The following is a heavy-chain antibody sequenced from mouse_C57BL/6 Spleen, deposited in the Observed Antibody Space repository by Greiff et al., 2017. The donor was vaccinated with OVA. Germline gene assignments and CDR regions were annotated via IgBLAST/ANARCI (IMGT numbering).Heavy chain of an antibody. CDR1: GFTFSSYG. V-gene: IGHV5-6*01. CDR2: ISRGGSYT. Sequence: DVLLVESGGDLVKPGGSLKLSCAASGFTFSSYGMSWVRQTPDKRLEWVATISRGGSYTSYPDNVKGRFTISRDNAKNTLYLQMSSLKTEDTAMYYCARGGTYYSNPYYFDYWGQGTTLTVSS. J-gene: IGHJ2*01. D-gene: IGHD2-5*01. CDR3: ARGGTYYSNPYYFDY.